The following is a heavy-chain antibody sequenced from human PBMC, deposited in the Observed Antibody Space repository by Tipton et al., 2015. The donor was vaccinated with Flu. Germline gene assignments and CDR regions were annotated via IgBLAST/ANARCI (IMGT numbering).Heavy chain of an antibody. Sequence: TLSLTCTVSGGSISSSSYYWGWIRQPPGKGLEWIGSIYFSGNTYYNPSLKSRVTISVDTSKNQFSLKVSSVTAADTAVYYCARSHYGSGAYYFDYWGQGTLVTVSS. CDR1: GGSISSSSYY. J-gene: IGHJ4*02. V-gene: IGHV4-39*07. CDR2: IYFSGNT. CDR3: ARSHYGSGAYYFDY. D-gene: IGHD3-10*01.